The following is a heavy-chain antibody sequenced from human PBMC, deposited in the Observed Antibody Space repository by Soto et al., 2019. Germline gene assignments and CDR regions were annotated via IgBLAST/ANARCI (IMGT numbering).Heavy chain of an antibody. D-gene: IGHD7-27*01. CDR1: GYTLTELS. CDR3: ATETGELRGHYYYGMDV. CDR2: FDPEDGET. J-gene: IGHJ6*02. V-gene: IGHV1-24*01. Sequence: ASVKVSCKVSGYTLTELSMHWVRQAPGKGLEWMGGFDPEDGETIYAQKFQGRVTMTEDTSTDTAYMELSSLRSEDTAVYYCATETGELRGHYYYGMDVWGQGTTVTVSS.